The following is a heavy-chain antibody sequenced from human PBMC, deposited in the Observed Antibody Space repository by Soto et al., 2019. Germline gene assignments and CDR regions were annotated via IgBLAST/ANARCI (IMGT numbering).Heavy chain of an antibody. J-gene: IGHJ6*02. Sequence: EVQLVESGGGLVQPGGSLRLSCAASGFTVSTNYMTWVRQAPGKGLEWVSVIYSGGSTYYADSVKGRFTISRDNSNNTLYFQMNSLRAEDTAVYYCARARIQLWPNYYDSGMDVWGQGTTVTVSS. V-gene: IGHV3-66*01. CDR3: ARARIQLWPNYYDSGMDV. D-gene: IGHD5-18*01. CDR2: IYSGGST. CDR1: GFTVSTNY.